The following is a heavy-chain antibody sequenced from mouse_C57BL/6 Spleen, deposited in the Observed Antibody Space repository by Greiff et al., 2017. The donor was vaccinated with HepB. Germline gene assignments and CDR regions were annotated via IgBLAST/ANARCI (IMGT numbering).Heavy chain of an antibody. Sequence: EVQLQQSGPELVKPGASVKISCKASGYTFTDYYMNWVKQSHGKSLEWIGDINPNNGGTSYNQKFKGKATLTVDKSSSTAYMELRSLTSEDSAVYYCARREVLRYFDVWGTGTTVTVSS. CDR3: ARREVLRYFDV. CDR2: INPNNGGT. J-gene: IGHJ1*03. CDR1: GYTFTDYY. V-gene: IGHV1-26*01. D-gene: IGHD1-1*01.